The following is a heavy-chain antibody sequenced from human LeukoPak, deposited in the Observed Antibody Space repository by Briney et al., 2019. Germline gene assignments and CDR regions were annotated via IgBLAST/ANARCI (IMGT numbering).Heavy chain of an antibody. CDR3: ARGTNYYDSSGLVAFDI. CDR1: GGSISSSNW. V-gene: IGHV4-4*02. J-gene: IGHJ3*02. Sequence: SETLSLTCAVSGGSISSSNWWSWVRQPPGKGLEWIGEIYHSGSTNYNPSLKSRVTISVDKSKNQFSLKLSSVTAADTAVYYCARGTNYYDSSGLVAFDIWGQGTMVTVPS. CDR2: IYHSGST. D-gene: IGHD3-22*01.